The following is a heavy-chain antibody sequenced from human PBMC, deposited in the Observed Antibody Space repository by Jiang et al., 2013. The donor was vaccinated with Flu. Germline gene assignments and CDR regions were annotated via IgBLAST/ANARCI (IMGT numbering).Heavy chain of an antibody. CDR3: AKGFNSPYPENYFDY. Sequence: VQLVESGGGVVQPGGPLRLSCAASGFTFNSHGMHWVRQAPGKGLEWVAFIRYDGSNKYYTDSVTGRFTISRDNSKNMLYLQMNSLRVEDTAVYYCAKGFNSPYPENYFDYWGQGTLVTVSS. CDR2: IRYDGSNK. V-gene: IGHV3-30*02. J-gene: IGHJ4*02. D-gene: IGHD1-20*01. CDR1: GFTFNSHG.